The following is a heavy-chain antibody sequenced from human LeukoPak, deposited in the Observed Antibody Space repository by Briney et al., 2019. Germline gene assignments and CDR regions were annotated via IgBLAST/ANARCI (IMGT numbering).Heavy chain of an antibody. D-gene: IGHD1-14*01. CDR3: ARGSREPGNFDY. CDR2: IYFSGSP. J-gene: IGHJ4*02. V-gene: IGHV4-39*01. CDR1: GGSISSSGYY. Sequence: SETLSLTCTVSGGSISSSGYYWGWIRQPPGKGLEWIGSIYFSGSPYYNPSLKSRVTISVDTSKNQFSLRLSSVTAADTAVYYCARGSREPGNFDYWGQGTLVTVSA.